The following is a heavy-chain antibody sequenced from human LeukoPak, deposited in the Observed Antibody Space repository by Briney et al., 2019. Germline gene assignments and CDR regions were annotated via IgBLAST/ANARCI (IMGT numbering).Heavy chain of an antibody. D-gene: IGHD1-26*01. V-gene: IGHV1-18*01. J-gene: IGHJ1*01. Sequence: GASVTVSCKASGYTFTTYGTSWVRQAPGQGLEWMGWISAYNGNTNYAQKLQGRVTITTDTSPSTAYMELGTLRSDDTAMYYCARRGTVGTTHFYHWGQGTLVTVSS. CDR1: GYTFTTYG. CDR3: ARRGTVGTTHFYH. CDR2: ISAYNGNT.